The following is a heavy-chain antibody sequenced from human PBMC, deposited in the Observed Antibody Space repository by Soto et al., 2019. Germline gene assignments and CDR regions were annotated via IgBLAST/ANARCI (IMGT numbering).Heavy chain of an antibody. CDR1: GYTFTGYY. J-gene: IGHJ4*02. CDR2: INPNSGGT. CDR3: ASNVFNDYDFWSGFDY. D-gene: IGHD3-3*01. V-gene: IGHV1-2*02. Sequence: ASVKVSCKASGYTFTGYYMHWVRQAPGQGLEWMGWINPNSGGTNYAQKFQGRVTMTRDTSISTAYMELSRLRSDDTAVYYCASNVFNDYDFWSGFDYWGQGTLVTVSS.